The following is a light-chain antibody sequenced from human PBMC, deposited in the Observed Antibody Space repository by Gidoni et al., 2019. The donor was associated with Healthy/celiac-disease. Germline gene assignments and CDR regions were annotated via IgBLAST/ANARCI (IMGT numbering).Light chain of an antibody. J-gene: IGKJ4*01. CDR1: HSVSSY. CDR2: EAS. Sequence: DIVLTPSPATLSLSPGERATLSCRARHSVSSYLAWYQQTPGQAPRLLIYEASSRATSIPARFSGSGSGTDFTLTISRLEPEDFAVYCCQRRSNWLTFGGGTKVEIK. CDR3: QRRSNWLT. V-gene: IGKV3-11*01.